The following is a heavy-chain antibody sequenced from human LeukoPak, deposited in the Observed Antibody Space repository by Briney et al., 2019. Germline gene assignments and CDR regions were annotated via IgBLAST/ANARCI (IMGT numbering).Heavy chain of an antibody. J-gene: IGHJ4*02. CDR1: GFAFSRYS. CDR3: ASNDYRDEGIDS. V-gene: IGHV3-21*01. CDR2: ISYSGPHM. Sequence: NPGGSLRLSCAASGFAFSRYSMNWVRQAPGKGLEWVSSISYSGPHMFYADSVRGRFTISRDNAENSLFLQMNSLRAEDTAVYFCASNDYRDEGIDSWGQGTLVTVPS. D-gene: IGHD4-17*01.